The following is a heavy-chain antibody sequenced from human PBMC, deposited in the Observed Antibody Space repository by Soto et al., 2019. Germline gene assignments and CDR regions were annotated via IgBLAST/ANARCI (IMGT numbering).Heavy chain of an antibody. CDR3: ARGGGPYVWFNEF. J-gene: IGHJ4*02. D-gene: IGHD3-16*01. CDR2: IIPVFGTT. CDR1: GGLFSSFA. V-gene: IGHV1-69*01. Sequence: QEQLVQSGAEVKKPGSSVKVSCKDSGGLFSSFAISWVRQAPGQGLEWMGGIIPVFGTTNYAQKIQGRVTITADEETNTAYMELSSLTSDDTAMYYCARGGGPYVWFNEFWGQGTQVTVSS.